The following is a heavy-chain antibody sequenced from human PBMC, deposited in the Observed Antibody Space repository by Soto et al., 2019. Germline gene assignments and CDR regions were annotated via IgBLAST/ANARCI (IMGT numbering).Heavy chain of an antibody. Sequence: EGQLVESGGGLVQPGRSLRLLCAVSGFTFDEYAMHWVRQRPGKGLEWVSSIGWNSGSIAYAGSVKGRFTISRDNANNSLSLQMNNLRTEDTALYYCAKGAYNYYGTYLFSFDDWGQGTLVTVSS. D-gene: IGHD3-16*02. J-gene: IGHJ4*02. CDR2: IGWNSGSI. V-gene: IGHV3-9*01. CDR3: AKGAYNYYGTYLFSFDD. CDR1: GFTFDEYA.